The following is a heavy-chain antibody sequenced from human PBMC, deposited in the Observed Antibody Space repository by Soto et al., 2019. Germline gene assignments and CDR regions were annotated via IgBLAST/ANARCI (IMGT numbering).Heavy chain of an antibody. CDR2: ISCSSGSI. D-gene: IGHD6-19*01. Sequence: EVQLVESGGGLVQPGRSLRLSCAASGFTFDDYAMHWVRQAPGKGLEWVAGISCSSGSIGYADSVKGLFTISRDNAKNSLYLEMTSLSADDTALYYCAKDRGLVLSFYFDYWGQGTLVTVSS. CDR3: AKDRGLVLSFYFDY. CDR1: GFTFDDYA. V-gene: IGHV3-9*01. J-gene: IGHJ4*02.